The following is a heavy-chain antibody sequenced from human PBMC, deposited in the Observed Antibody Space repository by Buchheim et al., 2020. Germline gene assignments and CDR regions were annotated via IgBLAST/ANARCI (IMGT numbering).Heavy chain of an antibody. V-gene: IGHV3-23*01. D-gene: IGHD4-23*01. CDR3: AKVGLRWLSEYYFDY. J-gene: IGHJ4*02. CDR2: ISGSGGRT. CDR1: GFTFSSYA. Sequence: EVQLLESGGGLVQSGGSLRLSCAASGFTFSSYAMSWVRQAPGKGLAWVSVISGSGGRTYYADSVKGRFTISSDNSKNTLYLQMNSLRAEDTAVYYCAKVGLRWLSEYYFDYWGQGTL.